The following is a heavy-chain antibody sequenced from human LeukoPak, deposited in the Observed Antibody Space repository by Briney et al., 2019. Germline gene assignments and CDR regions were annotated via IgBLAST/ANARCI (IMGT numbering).Heavy chain of an antibody. V-gene: IGHV3-30*18. CDR2: ISYDGSNK. CDR3: AKDQGRFGGMDV. D-gene: IGHD3-3*01. Sequence: GGSLRLSCAASGFTFSSYGMHWVRQAPGKGLEWVAVISYDGSNKHYADSVKGRFTISRDNSKNTLYLQMNSLRAEDTAVYYCAKDQGRFGGMDVWGQGTTVTVSS. CDR1: GFTFSSYG. J-gene: IGHJ6*02.